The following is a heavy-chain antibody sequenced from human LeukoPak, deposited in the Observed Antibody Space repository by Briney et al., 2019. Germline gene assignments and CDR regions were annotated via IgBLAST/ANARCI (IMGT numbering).Heavy chain of an antibody. J-gene: IGHJ4*02. CDR2: IYTSGST. CDR3: ARSGAAMVIAFFDY. CDR1: GGSISSGSYY. D-gene: IGHD5-18*01. Sequence: SQTLSLTCTVSGGSISSGSYYWSWIRQPAGKGLEWIGRIYTSGSTNYNPSLKSRVTISVDTSKNQFSLKLSPVTAADTAVYYCARSGAAMVIAFFDYWGQGTLVTVSS. V-gene: IGHV4-61*02.